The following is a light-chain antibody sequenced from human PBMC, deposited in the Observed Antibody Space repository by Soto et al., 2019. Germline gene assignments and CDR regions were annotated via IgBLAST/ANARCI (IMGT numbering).Light chain of an antibody. V-gene: IGLV2-11*01. CDR1: SSDVGGYNY. J-gene: IGLJ2*01. CDR2: AVT. CDR3: CSYAGSYTI. Sequence: QSVLTQPRSVSGSPGQSVTISCTGTSSDVGGYNYVSWYQQHPGKAPKLMIYAVTKRPSGVPDRFSGSKSGNTASLTISGLQAEDEADYYCCSYAGSYTIFGGGTQLTVL.